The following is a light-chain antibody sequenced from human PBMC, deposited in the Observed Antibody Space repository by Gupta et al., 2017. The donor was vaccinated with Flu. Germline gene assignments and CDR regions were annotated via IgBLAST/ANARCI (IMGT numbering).Light chain of an antibody. V-gene: IGLV2-11*01. J-gene: IGLJ1*01. CDR3: GTDGSDYV. CDR2: DGK. CDR1: ISDGGVYNY. Sequence: GQSFTVSCTGTISDGGVYNYYSRYQQAPHKVPKLIIDDGKSRPSCVPDRFSGSKSGNTTTLTIAGLQAEDEDDYYCGTDGSDYVFGTGTKVTVL.